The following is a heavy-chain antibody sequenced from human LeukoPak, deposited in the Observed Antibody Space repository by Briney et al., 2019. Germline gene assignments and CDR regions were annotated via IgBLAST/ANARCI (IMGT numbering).Heavy chain of an antibody. D-gene: IGHD3-16*02. J-gene: IGHJ4*02. CDR1: GFTFSNAW. Sequence: AGGSLRLSCAASGFTFSNAWMSWVRQAPGKGLEWVGRIKSKTDGGTTDYAAPVKGRFTISRDDSRNTLYLQMNSLKTEDTAVYYCTTFTFGGVISFGYWGQGTLVTVSS. V-gene: IGHV3-15*01. CDR2: IKSKTDGGTT. CDR3: TTFTFGGVISFGY.